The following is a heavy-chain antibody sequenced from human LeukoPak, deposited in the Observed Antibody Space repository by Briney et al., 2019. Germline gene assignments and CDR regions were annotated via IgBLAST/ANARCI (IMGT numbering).Heavy chain of an antibody. CDR1: GYSFTSYW. D-gene: IGHD2-2*01. CDR2: IYPGDSDT. CDR3: ARQGCSSTSCYFYYYGMDV. J-gene: IGHJ6*02. Sequence: GESLKISCKGSGYSFTSYWIGWVHQMPGKGLEWMGIIYPGDSDTRYSPSFQGQVTISADKSISTAYLQWSSLKASDTAMYYCARQGCSSTSCYFYYYGMDVWGQGTTVTVSS. V-gene: IGHV5-51*07.